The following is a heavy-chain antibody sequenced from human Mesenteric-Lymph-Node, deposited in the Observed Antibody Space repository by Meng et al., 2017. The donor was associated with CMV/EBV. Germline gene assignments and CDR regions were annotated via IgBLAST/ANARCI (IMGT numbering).Heavy chain of an antibody. J-gene: IGHJ4*02. V-gene: IGHV3-30-3*01. Sequence: FTSSNHAVHWVRQAQGKGLEWVAVISYDGRNKFYADSVKGRFTFSRDNSKNTLYLQMDSLRVEDTAVYYCARDQMVTAIQPAYYFDFWGQGTLVTVSS. CDR2: ISYDGRNK. CDR1: FTSSNHA. D-gene: IGHD2-21*02. CDR3: ARDQMVTAIQPAYYFDF.